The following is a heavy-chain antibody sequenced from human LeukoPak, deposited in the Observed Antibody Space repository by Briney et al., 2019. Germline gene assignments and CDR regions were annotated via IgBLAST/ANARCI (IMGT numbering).Heavy chain of an antibody. CDR2: ISSSGSTI. D-gene: IGHD1-7*01. Sequence: GGSRRLSCAASGFTFSDYYMSWIRQAPGKGLEWVSYISSSGSTIYYANSVKGRFTISRDNSKNSMYLQMNSLRAEDTAVYYCASPKSKWNFFSGDYWGQGTLVTVSS. CDR3: ASPKSKWNFFSGDY. V-gene: IGHV3-11*01. J-gene: IGHJ4*02. CDR1: GFTFSDYY.